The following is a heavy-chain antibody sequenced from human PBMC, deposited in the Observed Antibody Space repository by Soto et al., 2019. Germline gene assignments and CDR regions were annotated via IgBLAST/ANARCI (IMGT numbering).Heavy chain of an antibody. Sequence: SETLSLTCTVSGGSISSGGYYWSWIRQHPGKGLEWIGYIYYSGSTYYNPSLKSRVTISVDTSKNQFSLKLSSVTAADTAVYYCARDLGDSGIDYWGQGTLVTVSS. CDR1: GGSISSGGYY. CDR3: ARDLGDSGIDY. J-gene: IGHJ4*02. V-gene: IGHV4-31*03. CDR2: IYYSGST. D-gene: IGHD3-10*01.